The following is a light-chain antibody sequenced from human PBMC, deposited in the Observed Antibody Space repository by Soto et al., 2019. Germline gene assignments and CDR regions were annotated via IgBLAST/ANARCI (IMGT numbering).Light chain of an antibody. V-gene: IGKV3-20*01. CDR1: QTGDSRY. CDR3: QQYDSTVWT. Sequence: EIVMTQSPATLSVSPGETATLSCKPSQTGDSRYLAWYRQKRGKAPRVLLYAASSRATGVPDRFSGSGSGTDFTLTIRRLEPEDFAVYYCQQYDSTVWTFGQGTKVDI. CDR2: AAS. J-gene: IGKJ1*01.